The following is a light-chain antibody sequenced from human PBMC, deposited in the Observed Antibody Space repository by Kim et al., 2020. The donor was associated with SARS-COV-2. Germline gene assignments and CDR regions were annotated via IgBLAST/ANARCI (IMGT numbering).Light chain of an antibody. J-gene: IGLJ1*01. CDR3: QSRDRDSTGNLYL. CDR2: DKN. V-gene: IGLV3-19*01. Sequence: GPTVRITCQGDSLRKYYATWYQQKPGQAPVLVMYDKNNRPSGIPDRFSGSSSGNTASLTITGAQAADEADYYCQSRDRDSTGNLYLFGTGTKVTVL. CDR1: SLRKYY.